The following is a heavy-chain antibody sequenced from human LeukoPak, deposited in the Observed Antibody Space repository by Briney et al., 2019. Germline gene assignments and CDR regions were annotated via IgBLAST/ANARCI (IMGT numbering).Heavy chain of an antibody. CDR3: ARVDTVMAYYFDL. J-gene: IGHJ4*02. CDR1: GFTASTNC. CDR2: IYSGGTT. Sequence: PGGSLKPSCAASGFTASTNCMSWVRQAPRKWLDWGSTIYSGGTTYYADSVMGRFTISRHNSRNTLYLQMNSLRAEDTAVYYCARVDTVMAYYFDLWGQGTLVTVSS. D-gene: IGHD5-18*01. V-gene: IGHV3-53*04.